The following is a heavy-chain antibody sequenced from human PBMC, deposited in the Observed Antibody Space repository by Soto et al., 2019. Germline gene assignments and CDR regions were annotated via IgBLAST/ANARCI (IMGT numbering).Heavy chain of an antibody. J-gene: IGHJ6*02. CDR3: ARESLEYSSSSHSYYYYGMDV. Sequence: QVQLQESGPGLVKPSQTLSLTCTVSGGSISSGGYYWSWISQHPGKGLEWIGYIYYSGSTYYNPSLKSRVTISVDTSKNQFSLKLSSVTAADTAVYYCARESLEYSSSSHSYYYYGMDVWGQGTTVTVSS. CDR1: GGSISSGGYY. V-gene: IGHV4-31*03. D-gene: IGHD6-6*01. CDR2: IYYSGST.